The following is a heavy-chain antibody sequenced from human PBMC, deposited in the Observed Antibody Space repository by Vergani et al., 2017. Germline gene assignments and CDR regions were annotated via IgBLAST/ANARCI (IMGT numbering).Heavy chain of an antibody. Sequence: QVQLVESGGGLVKPGGSLRLSCAASGFTFSDYYMSWIRQAPGKGLEWVSYISSSSSYTNYADSVKGRFTISRDNAKNSLYLQMNSLRAEDTAVYYCARDSRVVRATTPPDYWGQGTLVTVSS. CDR2: ISSSSSYT. V-gene: IGHV3-11*06. CDR3: ARDSRVVRATTPPDY. J-gene: IGHJ4*02. D-gene: IGHD1-26*01. CDR1: GFTFSDYY.